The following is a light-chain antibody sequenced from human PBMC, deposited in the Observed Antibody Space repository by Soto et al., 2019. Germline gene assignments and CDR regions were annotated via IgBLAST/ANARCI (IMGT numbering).Light chain of an antibody. CDR3: SSYAGSNNVL. CDR1: SSDVGGYNY. V-gene: IGLV2-8*01. J-gene: IGLJ3*02. CDR2: EVS. Sequence: QSVLTQPPSASGSPGQSVTISCTGTSSDVGGYNYVSWYQQHPGKAPKLMIYEVSKRPSGVPDRFSGSKSGNTASLTVSGVQAEDEGDYYCSSYAGSNNVLFGGGTKLTGL.